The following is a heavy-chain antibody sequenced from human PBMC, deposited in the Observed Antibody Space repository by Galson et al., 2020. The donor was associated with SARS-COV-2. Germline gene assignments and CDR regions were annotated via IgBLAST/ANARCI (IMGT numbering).Heavy chain of an antibody. CDR1: GGTFSSYA. Sequence: SVQVSCKASGGTFSSYAISWVRQAPGQGLEWMGGIIPIFGTANYAQKFQGRVTITADESTSTAYMELSSLRSEDTAVYYCARDCPTLAAAGCGYWGQGTLVTVSS. D-gene: IGHD6-13*01. CDR2: IIPIFGTA. CDR3: ARDCPTLAAAGCGY. J-gene: IGHJ4*02. V-gene: IGHV1-69*13.